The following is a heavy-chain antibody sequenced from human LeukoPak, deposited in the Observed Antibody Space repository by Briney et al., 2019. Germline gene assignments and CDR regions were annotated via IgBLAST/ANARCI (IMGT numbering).Heavy chain of an antibody. CDR2: IRYDGSNK. D-gene: IGHD2-2*01. V-gene: IGHV3-30*02. Sequence: GGSLRLSCAASGFTFSSYGMHWVRQAPGQGLEWVAFIRYDGSNKYYADSVKGRFTISRDNSKNTLYLQMNSLRAEDTAVYYCAKDRVVPAANYFDYWGQGTLVTVSS. J-gene: IGHJ4*02. CDR3: AKDRVVPAANYFDY. CDR1: GFTFSSYG.